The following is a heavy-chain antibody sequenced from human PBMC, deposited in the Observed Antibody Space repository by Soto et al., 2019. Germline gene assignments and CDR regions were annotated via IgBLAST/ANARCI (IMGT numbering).Heavy chain of an antibody. D-gene: IGHD3-10*01. J-gene: IGHJ4*02. Sequence: QVQLVQSGAEVKSAGSSVKVSCKASGDTFNFYSINWVRQAPGLGLEWVGRVNPILSMSNYAQRFQGRVTMTGDKSTGTAYMKLRGLRSEDTAIYYCASNYGSGYRAFDSWGQGALVTVSS. CDR3: ASNYGSGYRAFDS. CDR1: GDTFNFYS. V-gene: IGHV1-69*02. CDR2: VNPILSMS.